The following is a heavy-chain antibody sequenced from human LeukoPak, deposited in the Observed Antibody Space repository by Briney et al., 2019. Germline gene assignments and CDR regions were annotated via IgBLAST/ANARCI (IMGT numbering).Heavy chain of an antibody. CDR1: GGSISSYY. D-gene: IGHD2-8*01. J-gene: IGHJ4*02. CDR3: ARTVLMVYAIDY. Sequence: PSETLSLTCTVSGGSISSYYWSWIRQPPGKGLEWIGWIYYSGNTNYNPSLKSRVTISVDTSKNQFSLKLSSVTAADTAVYYCARTVLMVYAIDYWGQGTLVTVSS. V-gene: IGHV4-59*12. CDR2: IYYSGNT.